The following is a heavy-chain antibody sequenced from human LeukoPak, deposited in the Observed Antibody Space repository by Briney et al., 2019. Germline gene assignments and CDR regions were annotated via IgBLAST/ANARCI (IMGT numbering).Heavy chain of an antibody. Sequence: TGGSLRLSCAASGFTFSSYEINWVRQAPGKGLEWVSYISSSGNTIYYADSVKGRFTISRDNAKNSLYLQMNNLRAEDTAVYYCATFAPEVYFQHWGQGTLVTVSS. J-gene: IGHJ1*01. CDR1: GFTFSSYE. V-gene: IGHV3-48*03. CDR3: ATFAPEVYFQH. CDR2: ISSSGNTI.